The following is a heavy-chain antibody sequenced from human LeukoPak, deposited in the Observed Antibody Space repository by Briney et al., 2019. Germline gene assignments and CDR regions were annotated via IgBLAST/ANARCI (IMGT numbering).Heavy chain of an antibody. Sequence: SGTLSLTCTVSGDSFSNSIWWSWLRQPPGKGLEWIGEVDHTGNTNYRPSLDSRVTLSIDTSKNQFSLTLSSVTAADTAVYYCARNVRFFDSWGQGTRVTVSS. V-gene: IGHV4-4*02. D-gene: IGHD1-1*01. CDR2: VDHTGNT. J-gene: IGHJ4*02. CDR1: GDSFSNSIW. CDR3: ARNVRFFDS.